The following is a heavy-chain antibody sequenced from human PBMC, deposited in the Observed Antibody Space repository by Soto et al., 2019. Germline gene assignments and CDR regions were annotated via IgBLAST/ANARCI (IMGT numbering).Heavy chain of an antibody. CDR1: GGSLSSSNW. D-gene: IGHD3-9*01. CDR3: VRPGVDPYYHDF. V-gene: IGHV4-4*02. CDR2: IFYSGST. Sequence: QVQLQESGPGLVNPSGTLSLTCAVSGGSLSSSNWWSWVRQPPGKALEWLGEIFYSGSTKYNPSLNSRITISADQSKNHLSLRLSSVTAADTAVYYCVRPGVDPYYHDFWGQGMLVTVSS. J-gene: IGHJ4*01.